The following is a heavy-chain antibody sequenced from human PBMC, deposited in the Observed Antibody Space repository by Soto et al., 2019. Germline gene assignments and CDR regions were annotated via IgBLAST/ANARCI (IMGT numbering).Heavy chain of an antibody. CDR2: IYYSGST. J-gene: IGHJ6*02. CDR3: ARDRDTAGYYGMDV. CDR1: GGSISSGGYY. Sequence: QVQLQESGPGLVKPSQTLSLTCTVSGGSISSGGYYWSWIRQHPGKGLEWIGYIYYSGSTYYNPSLKSRVTISVDTSKNQFSLKLSSVTAADMAVYYCARDRDTAGYYGMDVWGQGTTVTVSS. V-gene: IGHV4-31*03. D-gene: IGHD5-18*01.